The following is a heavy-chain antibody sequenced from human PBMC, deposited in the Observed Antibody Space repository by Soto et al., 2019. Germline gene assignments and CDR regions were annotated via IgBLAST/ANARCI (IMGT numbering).Heavy chain of an antibody. CDR1: GFTFSSYD. J-gene: IGHJ6*01. V-gene: IGHV3-13*01. Sequence: CGSQRLSSEAAGFTFSSYDMHSVRQATGKGLEWDSAISTAVETYYAGSVKGRFIFSREKAKNSLYLQMNSLRAGDTAVYYCSRVGAAAVGGLLGYYGMEVWGQRTTVNVSS. CDR2: ISTAVET. CDR3: SRVGAAAVGGLLGYYGMEV. D-gene: IGHD6-19*01.